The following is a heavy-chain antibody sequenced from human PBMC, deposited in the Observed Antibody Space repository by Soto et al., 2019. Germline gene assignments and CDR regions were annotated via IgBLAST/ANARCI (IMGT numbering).Heavy chain of an antibody. D-gene: IGHD3-10*02. CDR2: INPSGGST. CDR1: GYTFTSYY. J-gene: IGHJ4*01. V-gene: IGHV1-46*03. CDR3: ASYLVPRSLTTFQSLYY. Sequence: DSVKVSCKASGYTFTSYYMHWVRQAPGQGLEWMGIINPSGGSTSYAQKFQGRGTMTRDTATSAVYMELSSLRSDHSALYYCASYLVPRSLTTFQSLYYWRHRTLVTVSS.